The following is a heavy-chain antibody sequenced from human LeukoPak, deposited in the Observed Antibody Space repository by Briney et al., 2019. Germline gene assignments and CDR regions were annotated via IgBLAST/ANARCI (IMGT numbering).Heavy chain of an antibody. CDR1: GFTFSSYA. V-gene: IGHV3-30*04. Sequence: GGSLRLSCAASGFTFSSYAMHWVRQAPGKGLEWVAVISYDGSNKYYADSVKGRFTISRDNSKNTLYLQMNSLRAEDTAVYYCARARLVNGVWVGYYYGMDVWGQGTTVTVSS. J-gene: IGHJ6*02. D-gene: IGHD2-8*01. CDR2: ISYDGSNK. CDR3: ARARLVNGVWVGYYYGMDV.